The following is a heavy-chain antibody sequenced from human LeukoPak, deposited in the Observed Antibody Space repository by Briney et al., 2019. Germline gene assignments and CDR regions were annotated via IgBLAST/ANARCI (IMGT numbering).Heavy chain of an antibody. CDR2: ISGNGGST. J-gene: IGHJ5*02. CDR3: ARSPRSPYSYGSFWFDP. V-gene: IGHV3-23*01. Sequence: GGSLRLSCAASRFMFSSYAMSWVRQAPGKGLEWVSGISGNGGSTYYADSVKGRFTISRDNSKNTLYLQMNSLRAEDTAVYYCARSPRSPYSYGSFWFDPWGQGTLVAVSS. D-gene: IGHD5-18*01. CDR1: RFMFSSYA.